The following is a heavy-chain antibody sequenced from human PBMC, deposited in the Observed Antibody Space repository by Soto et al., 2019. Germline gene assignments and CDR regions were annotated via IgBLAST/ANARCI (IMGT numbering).Heavy chain of an antibody. J-gene: IGHJ4*02. Sequence: SETLSLTCTVSGGSISSYYWSWIRQPPGKGLEWIGYIYYSGSTNYNPSLKSRVTISVDTSKNQFSLKLSSVTAADTAVYYCVRSTRDYLDYWGQGTLVTVS. CDR3: VRSTRDYLDY. V-gene: IGHV4-59*01. CDR2: IYYSGST. CDR1: GGSISSYY. D-gene: IGHD2-15*01.